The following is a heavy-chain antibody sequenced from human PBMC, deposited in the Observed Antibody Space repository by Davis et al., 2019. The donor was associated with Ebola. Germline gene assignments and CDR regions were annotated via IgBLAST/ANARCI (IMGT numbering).Heavy chain of an antibody. CDR1: GYSFTTYA. CDR2: VHGGNGNT. Sequence: AASVKVSCKASGYSFTTYAMNWVRQAPGQRLEWMGWVHGGNGNTKYSQRFQGRVTITTDTSASTVYLDLTSLRSEDTAVFYCARASFGYNSGWYADYWGQGTLVTVSS. V-gene: IGHV1-3*01. D-gene: IGHD6-19*01. J-gene: IGHJ4*02. CDR3: ARASFGYNSGWYADY.